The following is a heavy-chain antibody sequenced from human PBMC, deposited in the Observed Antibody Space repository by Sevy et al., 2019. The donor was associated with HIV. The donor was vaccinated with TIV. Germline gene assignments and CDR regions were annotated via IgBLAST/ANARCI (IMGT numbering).Heavy chain of an antibody. D-gene: IGHD3-22*01. Sequence: GGSLRLSCPASGFTFNIYAMSWVRQAPGKGLEWLSAISGGGDRTYYADSVKGRFTISGDNSRNTLYLQMNSLRAEDAAVYYCAKRPYYYYNSDGHLVSSTDEDDYWGQGTLVTVSS. CDR1: GFTFNIYA. V-gene: IGHV3-23*01. CDR2: ISGGGDRT. CDR3: AKRPYYYYNSDGHLVSSTDEDDY. J-gene: IGHJ4*02.